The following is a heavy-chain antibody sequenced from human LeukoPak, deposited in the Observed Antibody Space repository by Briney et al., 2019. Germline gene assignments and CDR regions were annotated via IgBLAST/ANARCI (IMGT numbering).Heavy chain of an antibody. CDR1: GGSISSYY. V-gene: IGHV4-4*07. D-gene: IGHD3-10*01. J-gene: IGHJ5*02. CDR3: AREPRYYGSGSHFEH. CDR2: IYTSGST. Sequence: PSETLSLTCTVSGGSISSYYWSWIRQPAGKGLEWIGRIYTSGSTNYNPSLKSRVTMSVDTSKNQFSLKLSSVTAADTAVYYCAREPRYYGSGSHFEHWGQGTLVTVSS.